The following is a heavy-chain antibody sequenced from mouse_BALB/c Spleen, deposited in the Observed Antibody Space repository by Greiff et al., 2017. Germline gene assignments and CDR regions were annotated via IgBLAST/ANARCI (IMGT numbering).Heavy chain of an antibody. Sequence: EVQLQQSGTVLARPGASVKMSCKASGYTFTSYWMHWVKQRPGQGLEWIGAIYPGNSDTSYNQKFKGKAKLAAVTSTSTAYMELSSLTNEDSAVYYCTKSTDGGVAYWGQGTLVTVSA. CDR1: GYTFTSYW. D-gene: IGHD1-1*01. CDR2: IYPGNSDT. J-gene: IGHJ3*01. V-gene: IGHV1-5*01. CDR3: TKSTDGGVAY.